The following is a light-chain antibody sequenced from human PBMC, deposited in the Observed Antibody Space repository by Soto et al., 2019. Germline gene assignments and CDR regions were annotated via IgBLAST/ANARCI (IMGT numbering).Light chain of an antibody. CDR2: DAS. CDR1: QSIRTD. CDR3: QQYDNWPRT. Sequence: DIVMTQSPATLSVSPGERATLSCRASQSIRTDLAWYQQKSGQGPRLLIYDASTRATGIPARFSGSGSGTEFTLTISSLQSEDFAVYYCQQYDNWPRTFGQGTKVEVK. V-gene: IGKV3D-15*01. J-gene: IGKJ1*01.